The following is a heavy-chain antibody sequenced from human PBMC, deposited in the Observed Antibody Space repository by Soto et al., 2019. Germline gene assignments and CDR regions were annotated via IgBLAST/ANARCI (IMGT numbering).Heavy chain of an antibody. CDR1: GFTVSSNY. J-gene: IGHJ4*02. Sequence: GGSLRLSCAASGFTVSSNYMTWVRQAPGKGLEWVSVIYSGGSTNYADSVKGRFTISRDDSKNTLFLQMNSLRADDTAVYYCAKSPDSGYCFDYWGQGTLVTVSS. D-gene: IGHD3-22*01. V-gene: IGHV3-66*01. CDR3: AKSPDSGYCFDY. CDR2: IYSGGST.